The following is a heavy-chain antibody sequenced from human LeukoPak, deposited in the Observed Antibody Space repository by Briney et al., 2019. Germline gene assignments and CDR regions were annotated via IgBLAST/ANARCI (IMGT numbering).Heavy chain of an antibody. CDR1: GYTFTGYF. CDR3: ARDPSSGWYLPPDFDY. Sequence: GASVKVSCKASGYTFTGYFIHWVRQAPGQGLEWLGWINPHSGGTNYAQKFQGRVTMTRDTSISTAYMELSRLRSDDTAVYYCARDPSSGWYLPPDFDYWGQGTLVTVSS. J-gene: IGHJ4*02. D-gene: IGHD6-19*01. V-gene: IGHV1-2*02. CDR2: INPHSGGT.